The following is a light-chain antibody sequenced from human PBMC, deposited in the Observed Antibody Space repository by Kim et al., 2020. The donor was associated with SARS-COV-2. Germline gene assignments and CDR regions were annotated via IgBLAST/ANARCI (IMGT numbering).Light chain of an antibody. V-gene: IGKV1-5*03. J-gene: IGKJ1*01. CDR3: QQYDSPPWT. CDR1: QSISSH. CDR2: KAS. Sequence: DIQMTQSPSTLSASVGDRVTITCRASQSISSHLAWYQQKPGRGPTLLIYKASTLECAVPSRFSGSGSGTEFTLSISSLQPGDFATFYCQQYDSPPWTFGRRAKVDIK.